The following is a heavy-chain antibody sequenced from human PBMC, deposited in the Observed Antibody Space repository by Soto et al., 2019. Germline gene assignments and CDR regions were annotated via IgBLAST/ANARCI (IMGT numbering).Heavy chain of an antibody. CDR3: VVWLGKYLDP. CDR2: INPSGGST. Sequence: ASVKVSCKASGYTFTSYYMHWVRQAPGQGLEWMGIINPSGGSTSYAQKFQGRVTMTRDTSTSTVYMELSSLRPEDTAVYYCVVWLGKYLDPWGQGTLVTSPQ. V-gene: IGHV1-46*01. CDR1: GYTFTSYY. J-gene: IGHJ5*02. D-gene: IGHD3-10*01.